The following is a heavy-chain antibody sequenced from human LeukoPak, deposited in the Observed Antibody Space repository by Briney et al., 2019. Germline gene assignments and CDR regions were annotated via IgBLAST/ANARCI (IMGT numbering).Heavy chain of an antibody. V-gene: IGHV3-23*01. J-gene: IGHJ4*02. CDR2: ISGSGGST. CDR3: AKDVNLVVPAACDY. Sequence: GGSLRLSCAASGFTFSSYTMSWVRQAPGKGLEWVSAISGSGGSTYYADSVKGRFTISRDNSKNTLYLQMNSLRAEDTAVYYCAKDVNLVVPAACDYWGQGTLVTVSS. D-gene: IGHD2-2*01. CDR1: GFTFSSYT.